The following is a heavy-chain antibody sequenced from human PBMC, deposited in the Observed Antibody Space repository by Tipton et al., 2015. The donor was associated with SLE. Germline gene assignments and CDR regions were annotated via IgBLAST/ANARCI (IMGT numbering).Heavy chain of an antibody. Sequence: QSGAEVKKAGASMEVSCKASGYTFSNYGISWVRQAPGQGLEWMGWISTYNGNTNSAQKLQGRVTMTTDTSTSTAYMELRSLRSDDTAVYYCARGRMTRYGFDIWGQGTMVTVSS. V-gene: IGHV1-18*01. CDR1: GYTFSNYG. D-gene: IGHD2-21*02. J-gene: IGHJ3*02. CDR2: ISTYNGNT. CDR3: ARGRMTRYGFDI.